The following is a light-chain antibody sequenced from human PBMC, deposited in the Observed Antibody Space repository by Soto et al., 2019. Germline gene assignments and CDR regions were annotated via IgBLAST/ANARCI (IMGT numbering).Light chain of an antibody. V-gene: IGKV1-5*01. J-gene: IGKJ1*01. CDR3: QQYASYSPT. Sequence: DIQMTQSPSTLSASVGDRVAITCRASQSINNWLAWYQLKPGKAPKLLIYDASTLESGVPSRFSGSGSGTEFTLTISSLQPDDFATYYCQQYASYSPTFGQGTKVVIK. CDR1: QSINNW. CDR2: DAS.